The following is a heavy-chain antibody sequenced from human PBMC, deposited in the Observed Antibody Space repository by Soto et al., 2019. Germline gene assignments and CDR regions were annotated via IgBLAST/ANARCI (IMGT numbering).Heavy chain of an antibody. J-gene: IGHJ6*02. D-gene: IGHD3-10*01. CDR3: ARSLWFGSFRDYYYYGMDV. CDR1: GGSISSGGYY. CDR2: IYYSGST. V-gene: IGHV4-31*03. Sequence: QVQLQESGPGLVKPSQTLSLTCTVSGGSISSGGYYWSWIRQHPGKGLEWIGYIYYSGSTYYNPSLKSRVTISVDTSKTQFSLKLSSVTAADTAVYYCARSLWFGSFRDYYYYGMDVWGQGTTVTVSS.